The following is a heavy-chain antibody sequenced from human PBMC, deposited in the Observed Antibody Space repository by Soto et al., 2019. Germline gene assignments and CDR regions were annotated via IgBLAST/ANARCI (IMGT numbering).Heavy chain of an antibody. CDR1: KITFSNYY. CDR3: VGTHDSLDY. J-gene: IGHJ4*02. D-gene: IGHD7-27*01. CDR2: ISSNGQT. Sequence: PCGPLRLSFEASKITFSNYYINWIRHAPGKGLEWVSSISSNGQTFYTDSVKGRFTISRDNAKNSLYLQMNSLRVEDTALYYCVGTHDSLDYWGQGTLVTVSS. V-gene: IGHV3-21*06.